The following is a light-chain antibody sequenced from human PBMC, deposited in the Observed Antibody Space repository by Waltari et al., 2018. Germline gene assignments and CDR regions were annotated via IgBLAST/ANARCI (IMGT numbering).Light chain of an antibody. J-gene: IGKJ3*01. CDR2: DAS. CDR1: QDISTY. V-gene: IGKV1-33*01. Sequence: DIQITQSPPSLSASVGDRVTISCQASQDISTYLNWYQHKPGKSPKLLIHDASNLATGVPSRFSGRGSGTVFSFTISSLQPKDFATYYCQHYDFLPTFGPGTKVDV. CDR3: QHYDFLPT.